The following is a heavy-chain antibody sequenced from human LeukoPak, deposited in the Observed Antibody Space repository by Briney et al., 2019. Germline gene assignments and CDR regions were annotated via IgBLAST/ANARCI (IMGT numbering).Heavy chain of an antibody. CDR2: ITTSSSSI. CDR3: ARGQITVVRGVILYNWFDP. D-gene: IGHD3-10*01. CDR1: GFTFSDYS. Sequence: GGSLRLSCAASGFTFSDYSMSWVRQAPGKGLEWLSYITTSSSSIYYADSVKGRFTISRDNSKNSLFLQMNSLRAEDTAVYYCARGQITVVRGVILYNWFDPWGQGTLVTVSS. J-gene: IGHJ5*02. V-gene: IGHV3-48*04.